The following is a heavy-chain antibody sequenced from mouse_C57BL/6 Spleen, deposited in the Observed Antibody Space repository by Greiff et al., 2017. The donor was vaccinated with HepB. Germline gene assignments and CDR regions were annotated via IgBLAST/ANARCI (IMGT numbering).Heavy chain of an antibody. D-gene: IGHD1-1*01. CDR2: ISSGSSNI. Sequence: EVQLVESGGGLVKPGGSLKLSCAASGFTFSDYGMHWVRQAPEKGLEWVAYISSGSSNIYYADTVKGRFTISRDNAKNTLFLQMTSLRSEDTAMYYCARATVVDEGFDYWGQGTTLTVSS. CDR3: ARATVVDEGFDY. CDR1: GFTFSDYG. V-gene: IGHV5-17*01. J-gene: IGHJ2*01.